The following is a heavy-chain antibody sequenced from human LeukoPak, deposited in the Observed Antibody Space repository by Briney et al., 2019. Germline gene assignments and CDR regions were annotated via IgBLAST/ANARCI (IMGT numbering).Heavy chain of an antibody. CDR3: ARGQYGSGSYYWFDP. CDR2: INHSGST. Sequence: PSETLSLTCAVYGGSFSGYYWSWIRQPPGKGLEWIGEINHSGSTNYNPSLKSRVTISVDTSKNQFSLKLSSVTAADTAVYYCARGQYGSGSYYWFDPWGQGTLVTVSS. V-gene: IGHV4-34*01. J-gene: IGHJ5*02. CDR1: GGSFSGYY. D-gene: IGHD3-10*01.